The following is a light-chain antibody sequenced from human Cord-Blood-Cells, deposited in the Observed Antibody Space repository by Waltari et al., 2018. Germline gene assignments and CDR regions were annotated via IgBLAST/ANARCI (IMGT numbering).Light chain of an antibody. J-gene: IGKJ3*01. CDR2: GAS. Sequence: EIVITQSPPTLSVSPGERATLSCRASQSVSSNLAWYQQKPGQAPRLLIYGASTRATGIPARFSGSGSGTEFTLTISSLQSEDFAVYYCQQYNNWPPFTFGPGTKVDIK. CDR3: QQYNNWPPFT. CDR1: QSVSSN. V-gene: IGKV3-15*01.